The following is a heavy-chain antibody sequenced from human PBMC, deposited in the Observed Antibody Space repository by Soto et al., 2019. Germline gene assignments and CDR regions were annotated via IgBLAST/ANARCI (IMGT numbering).Heavy chain of an antibody. CDR2: INHSGST. CDR3: ARDGCSGGSCYSSWFDP. J-gene: IGHJ5*02. CDR1: GGSFSGYY. D-gene: IGHD2-15*01. Sequence: SETLSLTCAVYGGSFSGYYWSWIRQPPGKGLEWIGEINHSGSTNYNPSLKSRVTISVDTSKNQFSLKLSSVTAADTAVYYCARDGCSGGSCYSSWFDPWGQGTLVTVS. V-gene: IGHV4-34*01.